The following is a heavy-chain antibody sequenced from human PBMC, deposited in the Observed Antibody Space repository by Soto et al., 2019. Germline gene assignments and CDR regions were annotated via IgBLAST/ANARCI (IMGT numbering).Heavy chain of an antibody. CDR3: ARGMYNWFDP. J-gene: IGHJ5*02. CDR2: IWYDGSNT. Sequence: PGGSLRLSCAASGFTFSSYGMHWVRQAPGKGLEWVAVIWYDGSNTYYADSVKGRFTISRDNSKNTLYLQMNNLRADGTAVYYCARGMYNWFDPWGQGTLVTVSS. V-gene: IGHV3-33*01. CDR1: GFTFSSYG.